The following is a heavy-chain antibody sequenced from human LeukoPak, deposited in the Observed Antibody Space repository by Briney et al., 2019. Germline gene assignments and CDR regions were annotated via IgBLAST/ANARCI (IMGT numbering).Heavy chain of an antibody. J-gene: IGHJ5*02. CDR1: GGSISDSNYY. D-gene: IGHD4-17*01. Sequence: SETLSLTCTVSGGSISDSNYYWGWIRQPPGKGLEWIGSMYYSGSSYYNPSLKSRGTISVDTSKNQFSLKLSSVTAADTAVYYCAGVWYGDSFWFDPWGQGTLVTVSS. CDR3: AGVWYGDSFWFDP. V-gene: IGHV4-39*07. CDR2: MYYSGSS.